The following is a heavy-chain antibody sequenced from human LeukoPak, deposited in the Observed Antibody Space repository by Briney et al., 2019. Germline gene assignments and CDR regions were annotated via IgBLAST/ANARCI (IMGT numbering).Heavy chain of an antibody. J-gene: IGHJ5*02. CDR2: IYYSGST. Sequence: SETLSLTCTVSGGSISSYYWSWIRQPPGKGLEWIGYIYYSGSTNYNPSLKSRVTISVDTSKNQFSLKLSSVTAADTAVYYCARHGYDFWSGYVSWFDPWGQGTLVTVSS. CDR1: GGSISSYY. V-gene: IGHV4-59*08. CDR3: ARHGYDFWSGYVSWFDP. D-gene: IGHD3-3*01.